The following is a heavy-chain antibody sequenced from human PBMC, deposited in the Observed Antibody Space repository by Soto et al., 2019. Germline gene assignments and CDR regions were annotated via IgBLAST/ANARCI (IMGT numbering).Heavy chain of an antibody. CDR1: GGSFSCYY. V-gene: IGHV4-34*01. CDR2: INHSGST. D-gene: IGHD3-10*01. Sequence: SETLSLTCAVYGGSFSCYYWSWIRQPPGKGLEWIGEINHSGSTNYNPSLKSRVTISVDTSKNQFSLKLSSVTAADTAVYYCAXLSPGEQSLGKEYYFDYWGQATLVSVSS. CDR3: AXLSPGEQSLGKEYYFDY. J-gene: IGHJ4*02.